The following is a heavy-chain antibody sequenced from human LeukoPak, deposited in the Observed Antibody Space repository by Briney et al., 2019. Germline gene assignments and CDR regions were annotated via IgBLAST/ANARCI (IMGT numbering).Heavy chain of an antibody. CDR3: AREPSNYYDSSGYFS. CDR1: GGSFSGYY. Sequence: SETLSLTCAVYGGSFSGYYWSWIRQPPGKGLEWIGSIYYGGSTYYNPSLKSRVTISVDTSKNQFSLKLSSVTAADTAVYYCAREPSNYYDSSGYFSWGQGTLVTVSS. V-gene: IGHV4-34*01. D-gene: IGHD3-22*01. J-gene: IGHJ5*02. CDR2: IYYGGST.